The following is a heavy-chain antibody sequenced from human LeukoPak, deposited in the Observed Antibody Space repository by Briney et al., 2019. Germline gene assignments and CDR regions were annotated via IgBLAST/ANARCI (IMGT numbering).Heavy chain of an antibody. D-gene: IGHD3-9*01. J-gene: IGHJ5*02. Sequence: PGGSLRLSCAASGFTFTSYGMHWVRQAPGKGLEWVALITYDGYYKYYSDSVKGRFTISSDTSKNTLYLQMNSLRAEDTAVYYCARSYYDILTGYYNRFDPWGQGTLVTVSS. V-gene: IGHV3-30*03. CDR1: GFTFTSYG. CDR2: ITYDGYYK. CDR3: ARSYYDILTGYYNRFDP.